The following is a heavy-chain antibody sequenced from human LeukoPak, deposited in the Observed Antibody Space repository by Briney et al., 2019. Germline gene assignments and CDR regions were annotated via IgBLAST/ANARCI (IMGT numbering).Heavy chain of an antibody. J-gene: IGHJ4*02. CDR3: ARDLLTGNTGDY. D-gene: IGHD1-7*01. V-gene: IGHV1-18*01. CDR1: GYTFTSYG. Sequence: GASVKVSCTASGYTFTSYGFNWVRQAPGQGLEWLGWISGYNGNTEYAQKVQGRVTMTTDTSTNTAYMELRSLGSDDTAVYYCARDLLTGNTGDYWGQGTLITVSA. CDR2: ISGYNGNT.